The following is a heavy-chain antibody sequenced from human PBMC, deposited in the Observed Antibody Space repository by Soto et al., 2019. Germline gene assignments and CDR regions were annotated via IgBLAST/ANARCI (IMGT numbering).Heavy chain of an antibody. CDR1: GYTFTSYY. D-gene: IGHD6-13*01. J-gene: IGHJ6*02. CDR2: INPSGGST. Sequence: QVQLVQSGAEVKKPGASVKVSCKASGYTFTSYYMHWVRQAPGQGLEWMGIINPSGGSTSYAQKFQGRVTMTRDTSTSTVYMELRSLRSDDTAVYYCARIGRSSSWARRQDYGMDVWGQGTTVTVSS. CDR3: ARIGRSSSWARRQDYGMDV. V-gene: IGHV1-46*01.